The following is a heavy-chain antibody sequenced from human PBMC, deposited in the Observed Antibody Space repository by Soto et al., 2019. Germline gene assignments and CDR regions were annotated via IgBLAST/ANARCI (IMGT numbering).Heavy chain of an antibody. J-gene: IGHJ5*02. CDR1: GYTFTSYG. D-gene: IGHD3-16*01. Sequence: ASVKVSCKASGYTFTSYGISWVRQAPGQGLEWMGWISAYNGNTNYPQKLQGRVTMTTDTSTSTAYMELRSLRSDDTAVYYCARDRAGGVTTHHTDCFDTWGQGTLVTVSS. V-gene: IGHV1-18*01. CDR3: ARDRAGGVTTHHTDCFDT. CDR2: ISAYNGNT.